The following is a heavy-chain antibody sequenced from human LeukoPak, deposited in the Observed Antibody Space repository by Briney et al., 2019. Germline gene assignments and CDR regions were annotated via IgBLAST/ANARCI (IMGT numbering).Heavy chain of an antibody. D-gene: IGHD2-2*01. CDR1: GFTFSSHS. Sequence: SGGSLRLSCAASGFTFSSHSMHWIRQAPGKGLEWISFISSNSSTLYYADSVKGRFTISKDNAKNSLSLQMNSLRAEDTAVYYCAGSTLGYCSSTSCPGDAFDIWGQGTMVTVSS. V-gene: IGHV3-48*01. CDR2: ISSNSSTL. J-gene: IGHJ3*02. CDR3: AGSTLGYCSSTSCPGDAFDI.